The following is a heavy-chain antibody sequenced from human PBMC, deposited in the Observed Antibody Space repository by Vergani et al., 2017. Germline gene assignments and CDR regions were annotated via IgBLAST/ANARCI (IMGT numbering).Heavy chain of an antibody. CDR2: IYYSGST. CDR1: GGSISAYY. V-gene: IGHV4-59*01. D-gene: IGHD5-24*01. J-gene: IGHJ4*02. Sequence: QVQLQESGPGLVKPSETLSLTCTVSGGSISAYYWSWIRQPPGKGLEWIGYIYYSGSTNYNPSLQSRVTISVDTSKNQFSLKLSSVTAADTAVYYWPRARGYGYNSDFDYWGQGTLVTVSS. CDR3: PRARGYGYNSDFDY.